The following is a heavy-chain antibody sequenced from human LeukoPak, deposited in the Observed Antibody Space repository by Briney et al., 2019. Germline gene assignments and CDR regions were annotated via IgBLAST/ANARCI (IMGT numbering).Heavy chain of an antibody. J-gene: IGHJ4*02. CDR2: ISAYNGNT. CDR3: ARVDYDSSGYYYVLDY. CDR1: GYTFTSYG. D-gene: IGHD3-22*01. Sequence: ASVKVSCKASGYTFTSYGISWVRQAPGQGLEWMGWISAYNGNTNYAQKLQGRVTMTTDTSTSTAYMELRSLRSDDTAVYYCARVDYDSSGYYYVLDYWGQGTLVTVSS. V-gene: IGHV1-18*01.